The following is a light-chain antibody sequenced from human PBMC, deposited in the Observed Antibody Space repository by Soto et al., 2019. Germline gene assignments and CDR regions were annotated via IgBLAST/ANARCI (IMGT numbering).Light chain of an antibody. CDR2: SNN. CDR1: SSNIGTNT. J-gene: IGLJ1*01. V-gene: IGLV1-44*01. CDR3: AAWDDSPDGYV. Sequence: QAVVTQAPSASGTPGQRVTISCSGSSSNIGTNTVNWYQQLPGTAPKLLIYSNNQRPSGVPDRFSGSKSGTSAPLAISGLQSEDEADYYCAAWDDSPDGYVFGTGTKLTVL.